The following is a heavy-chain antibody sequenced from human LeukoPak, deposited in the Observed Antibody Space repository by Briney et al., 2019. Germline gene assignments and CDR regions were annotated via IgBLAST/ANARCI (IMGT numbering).Heavy chain of an antibody. CDR3: ARQGYTVSYYSLDY. CDR1: GGSVRSYW. CDR2: IYSTGST. D-gene: IGHD1-26*01. Sequence: SETLSLTCDVSGGSVRSYWWGWVRQPAGKGPEWLGRIYSTGSTRFNPSLKSRLTLSIDTSTNQFSLTLTSVTAADTAVYFCARQGYTVSYYSLDYWSQGTLVTVSS. J-gene: IGHJ4*02. V-gene: IGHV4-4*07.